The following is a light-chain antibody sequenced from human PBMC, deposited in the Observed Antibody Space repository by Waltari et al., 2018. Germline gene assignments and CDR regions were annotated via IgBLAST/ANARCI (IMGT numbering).Light chain of an antibody. CDR2: DRS. CDR3: QQYNQWPLT. CDR1: HAVSTN. J-gene: IGKJ4*01. Sequence: ETVMTQSPATLSVSPGESVTLSCGASHAVSTNVAWYQHRPGQAPRLLIYDRSTRATEIPARFSGGGSGSDFTLTISNLQSEDFAEYYCQQYNQWPLTFGGGTKVEIK. V-gene: IGKV3-15*01.